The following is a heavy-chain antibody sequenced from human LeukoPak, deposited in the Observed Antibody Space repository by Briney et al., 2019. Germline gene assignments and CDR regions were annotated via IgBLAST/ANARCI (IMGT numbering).Heavy chain of an antibody. CDR1: GGSFSGYY. Sequence: SETLSLTCAVYGGSFSGYYWSWIRQPPGKGLEWIGEINHSGSTNYNPSLKSRVTISVDTSKNQFSLKLSSVTAADTAVYYCARHGLIYGDHRRYNWFDPWGQGTLVTVSS. CDR2: INHSGST. V-gene: IGHV4-34*01. CDR3: ARHGLIYGDHRRYNWFDP. J-gene: IGHJ5*02. D-gene: IGHD4-17*01.